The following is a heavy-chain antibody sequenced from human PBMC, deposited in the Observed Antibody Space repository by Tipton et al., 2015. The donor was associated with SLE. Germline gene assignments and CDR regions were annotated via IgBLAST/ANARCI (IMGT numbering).Heavy chain of an antibody. J-gene: IGHJ2*01. CDR3: ARNLGPEWMATKRGYFDL. CDR1: GGSISSSNFY. Sequence: TLSLTCTVSGGSISSSNFYWGWIRQPPGKGLGWIGSISYDNPSLKGRATISVDTPKNHFSLQLTSVTAADTAVYDCARNLGPEWMATKRGYFDLWGRGTLVSVSS. CDR2: IS. D-gene: IGHD5-24*01. V-gene: IGHV4-39*01.